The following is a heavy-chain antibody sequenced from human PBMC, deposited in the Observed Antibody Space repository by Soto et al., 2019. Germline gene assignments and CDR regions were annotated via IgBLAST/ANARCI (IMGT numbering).Heavy chain of an antibody. CDR3: AKAIEGAWEPNDY. V-gene: IGHV3-23*01. CDR2: ISRAGSNI. D-gene: IGHD1-26*01. J-gene: IGHJ4*02. CDR1: GFTFSNCA. Sequence: EVQLLESGGGVVQPGGSLRLSCAASGFTFSNCAMKWVHQAPGKGLEWVSDISRAGSNIYYADSVKGRFTISRDNSKNTLYLQMNSLRAEDTAVYYCAKAIEGAWEPNDYWGQGTLVTVSS.